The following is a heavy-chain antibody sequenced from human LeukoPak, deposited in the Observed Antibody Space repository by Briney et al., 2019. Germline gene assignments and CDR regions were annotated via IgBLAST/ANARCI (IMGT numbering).Heavy chain of an antibody. D-gene: IGHD6-13*01. CDR3: ARHEAAAGAFDI. Sequence: SETLFLTCTVSGGSISSYYWSWIRQPPGKGLEWIGYIYYSGSTNYNPSLKSRVTISVDTSKNQFSLKLSSVTAADTAVYYCARHEAAAGAFDIWGQGTMVTVSS. CDR1: GGSISSYY. J-gene: IGHJ3*02. V-gene: IGHV4-59*08. CDR2: IYYSGST.